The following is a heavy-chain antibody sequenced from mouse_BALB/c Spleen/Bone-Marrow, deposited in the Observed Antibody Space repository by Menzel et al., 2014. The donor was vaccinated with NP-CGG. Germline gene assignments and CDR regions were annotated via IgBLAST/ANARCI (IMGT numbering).Heavy chain of an antibody. CDR1: GYTFSNYW. CDR3: TTLARNNFDY. D-gene: IGHD3-1*01. CDR2: IHLGNSDT. V-gene: IGHV1-5*01. J-gene: IGHJ2*01. Sequence: VQLQQSGTVLARPGAAVKMSCKASGYTFSNYWMHWIKQRPGQGLEWIGTIHLGNSDTTYNQKFKGKAKLTAVTSTSTAYMELSSLTNEDSAVYYCTTLARNNFDYWGQGTTLTVSS.